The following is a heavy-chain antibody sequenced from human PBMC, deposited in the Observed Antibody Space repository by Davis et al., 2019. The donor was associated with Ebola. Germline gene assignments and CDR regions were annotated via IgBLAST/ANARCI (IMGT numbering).Heavy chain of an antibody. Sequence: GESLKISCAASGFTFSSYAMHWVRQAPGKGLEWVGFIRSKAYGGTTEYAASVKGRFTISRDDSKSIAYLQMNSLKTEDTAVYYCTRYRYGDCDYWGQGTLVTVSS. CDR3: TRYRYGDCDY. D-gene: IGHD2-21*01. V-gene: IGHV3-49*04. CDR1: GFTFSSYA. CDR2: IRSKAYGGTT. J-gene: IGHJ4*02.